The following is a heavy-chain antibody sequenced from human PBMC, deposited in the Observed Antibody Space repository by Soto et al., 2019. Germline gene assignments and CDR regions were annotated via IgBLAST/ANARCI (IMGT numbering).Heavy chain of an antibody. CDR3: ASLVYSSGCYYFDY. D-gene: IGHD3-10*01. CDR2: IYTNDRA. V-gene: IGHV4-4*07. CDR1: GGSISSYY. Sequence: VQLQESGPGLVKSSEIVSLTCTVSGGSISSYYWAWIRQRVGKGLEYIGRIYTNDRASYNPSFKSRVTMSVDASKNQFSLQMSSVTAADTAVYFCASLVYSSGCYYFDYWGPGSLVTVS. J-gene: IGHJ4*02.